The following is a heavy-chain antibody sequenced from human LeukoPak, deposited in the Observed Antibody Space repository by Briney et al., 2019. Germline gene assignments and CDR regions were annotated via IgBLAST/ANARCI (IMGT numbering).Heavy chain of an antibody. CDR2: INHSGST. CDR3: ARLTFYGDYPVDY. J-gene: IGHJ4*02. Sequence: PSETLSLTCAVYGGSFSGYYWSWIRQPPGKGLEWIGEINHSGSTNYNPSLKSRVTISVDTSKNQFSLKPSSVTAADTAVYYCARLTFYGDYPVDYWGQGTLVTVSS. D-gene: IGHD4-17*01. V-gene: IGHV4-34*01. CDR1: GGSFSGYY.